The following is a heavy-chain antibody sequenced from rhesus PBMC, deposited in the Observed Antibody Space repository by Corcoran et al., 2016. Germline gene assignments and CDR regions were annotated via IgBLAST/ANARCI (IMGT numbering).Heavy chain of an antibody. CDR2: IGGSSAST. D-gene: IGHD2-39*02. V-gene: IGHV4-127*01. Sequence: QVQLQESGPGLVKPSETLSLTCAVSGYSISSGYGWSWIRQPPGKGLEWSGVIGGSSASTNSNPPLKSRVTISTDTSRNQFSLKRSSVTAADTAVYYCARDSPAYCSGGVCFDYWGQGVLVTVSS. CDR1: GYSISSGYG. J-gene: IGHJ4*01. CDR3: ARDSPAYCSGGVCFDY.